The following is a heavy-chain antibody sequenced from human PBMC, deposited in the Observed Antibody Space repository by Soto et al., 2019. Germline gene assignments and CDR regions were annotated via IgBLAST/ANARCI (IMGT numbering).Heavy chain of an antibody. J-gene: IGHJ4*02. CDR2: IYYSGST. CDR3: ASRGYSYGPFDY. CDR1: GGSISSSSYY. D-gene: IGHD5-18*01. V-gene: IGHV4-39*01. Sequence: SETLSLTCTVSGGSISSSSYYWGWIRQPPGKGLEWIGSIYYSGSTYYNPSLKSRVTISVDTSKNQFSLKLSSVTAADTAVYYCASRGYSYGPFDYWGQGTLVTVSS.